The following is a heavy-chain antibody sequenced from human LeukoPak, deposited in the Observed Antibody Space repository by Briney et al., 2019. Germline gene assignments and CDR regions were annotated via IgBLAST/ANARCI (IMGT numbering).Heavy chain of an antibody. CDR2: ISSSGSTI. CDR3: ARDGEVGVGRWFDP. J-gene: IGHJ5*02. D-gene: IGHD1-26*01. Sequence: GGSLRLSCAASGFTFSDYYMSWIRQAPGKGLEWVSYISSSGSTIYYADSAKGRFTISRDNAKNSLSLQMNSLRAEDTAVYYCARDGEVGVGRWFDPWGQGTLVTVSS. V-gene: IGHV3-11*04. CDR1: GFTFSDYY.